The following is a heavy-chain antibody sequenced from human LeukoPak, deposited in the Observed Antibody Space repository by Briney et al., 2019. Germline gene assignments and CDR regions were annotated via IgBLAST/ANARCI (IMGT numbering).Heavy chain of an antibody. CDR2: ISWNSGSI. J-gene: IGHJ4*02. Sequence: GGSLRLSCAASGFTFDDYAMHWVRQAPGKGLEWVSGISWNSGSICYADSVKGRFTISRDNAKNSLYLQMNSLRAEDTAVYYCARGRRATVTTDYWGQGTLVTVSS. D-gene: IGHD4-17*01. V-gene: IGHV3-9*01. CDR1: GFTFDDYA. CDR3: ARGRRATVTTDY.